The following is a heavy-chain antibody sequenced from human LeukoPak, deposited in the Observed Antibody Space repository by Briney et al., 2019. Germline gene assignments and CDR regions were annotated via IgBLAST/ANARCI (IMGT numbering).Heavy chain of an antibody. Sequence: SETLSLTCTVSGDSVTTYYRSWIRQPPGKGLEWLGYVYYSGSATYNPSLKSRVTISVDTSKNQFSLRLSSVTAADTAVYYCARDGSNWSNDYYHGVDVWGQGTTVTVSS. CDR1: GDSVTTYY. J-gene: IGHJ6*02. CDR3: ARDGSNWSNDYYHGVDV. V-gene: IGHV4-59*02. CDR2: VYYSGSA. D-gene: IGHD4-11*01.